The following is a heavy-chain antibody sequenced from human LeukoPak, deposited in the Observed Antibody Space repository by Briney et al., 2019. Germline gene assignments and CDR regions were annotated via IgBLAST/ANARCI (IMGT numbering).Heavy chain of an antibody. V-gene: IGHV3-74*01. Sequence: GGSLRLSCAASGFTFSSYRMHWVRQAPGKGLVWVSRINSDGSSTSYADSVKGRFTISRDNAKNTLYLQMNSLRAEDTAVYYCARAPVSVYYYMDVWGKGTTVTVSS. CDR1: GFTFSSYR. D-gene: IGHD3-10*01. CDR2: INSDGSST. J-gene: IGHJ6*03. CDR3: ARAPVSVYYYMDV.